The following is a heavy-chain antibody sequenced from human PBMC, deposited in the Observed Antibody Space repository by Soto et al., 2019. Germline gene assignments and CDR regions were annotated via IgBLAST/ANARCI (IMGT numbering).Heavy chain of an antibody. Sequence: GALRLSCAASGFPFCRYAMSWVRQAPGKGLEGVSVLSESDDSAYYADSVKGRFTISRDNSQKTLYLQMNSLRAEDTAVYYCAKDLLQYDSSGDYAAVCYFDQWGPGILVTVSS. CDR2: LSESDDSA. D-gene: IGHD3-22*01. CDR3: AKDLLQYDSSGDYAAVCYFDQ. V-gene: IGHV3-23*01. J-gene: IGHJ4*02. CDR1: GFPFCRYA.